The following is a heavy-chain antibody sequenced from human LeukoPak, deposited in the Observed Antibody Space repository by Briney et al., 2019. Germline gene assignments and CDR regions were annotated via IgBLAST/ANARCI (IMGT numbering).Heavy chain of an antibody. V-gene: IGHV3-53*01. Sequence: PGGSLRLSCAASGFTVSSNYMSWVRQAPRKGLEWVSVIYSGGSTYYADSVKGRFTISRDNSKNTLYLQMNSLRAEDTAVYYCARGSGTIFGVVIKQYGMDVWGQGTTVTVSS. CDR1: GFTVSSNY. J-gene: IGHJ6*02. CDR2: IYSGGST. D-gene: IGHD3-3*01. CDR3: ARGSGTIFGVVIKQYGMDV.